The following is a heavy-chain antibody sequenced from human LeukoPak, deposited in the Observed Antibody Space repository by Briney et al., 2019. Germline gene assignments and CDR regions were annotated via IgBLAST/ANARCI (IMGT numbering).Heavy chain of an antibody. CDR3: AKDRPYYYDSNYAFDI. D-gene: IGHD3-22*01. V-gene: IGHV3-23*01. CDR1: GFTFSSYA. CDR2: ISGSGGST. J-gene: IGHJ3*02. Sequence: GGSLRLSCAASGFTFSSYAMSWVRQAPGKGLEWVSAISGSGGSTYYADSVKGRFTISRDNSKNTLYLQMNSLRAEDTAVYYCAKDRPYYYDSNYAFDIWGQGTMVTVSS.